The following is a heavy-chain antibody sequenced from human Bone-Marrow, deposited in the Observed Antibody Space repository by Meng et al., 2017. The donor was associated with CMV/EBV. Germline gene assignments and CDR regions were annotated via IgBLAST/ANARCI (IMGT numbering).Heavy chain of an antibody. CDR1: FPSHY. D-gene: IGHD6-19*01. CDR2: INPSEGTS. Sequence: FPSHYVHWVRQAPGQGLDWMGIINPSEGTSTYARKFQGRVTMTSDTSTGTVYMELSSLRSEDTAVYYCARDRVFTYGSGGARWYFDFWGRGTLVTVSS. CDR3: ARDRVFTYGSGGARWYFDF. J-gene: IGHJ2*01. V-gene: IGHV1-46*01.